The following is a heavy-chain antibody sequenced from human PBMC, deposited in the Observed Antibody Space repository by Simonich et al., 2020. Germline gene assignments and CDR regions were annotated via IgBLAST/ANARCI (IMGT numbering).Heavy chain of an antibody. CDR2: IKQDGSEK. CDR1: GFTFSSYW. V-gene: IGHV3-7*01. CDR3: ARDGLGTAYYYYMDV. J-gene: IGHJ6*03. D-gene: IGHD7-27*01. Sequence: EVQLVESGGGLVQPGGSLRLSCAASGFTFSSYWMRWVRQAPGRGLEWVANIKQDGSEKYCGDSVKGRLTSSRDNAKNSLYQQMNSLRAEDTAVYYCARDGLGTAYYYYMDVWGKGTTVTVSS.